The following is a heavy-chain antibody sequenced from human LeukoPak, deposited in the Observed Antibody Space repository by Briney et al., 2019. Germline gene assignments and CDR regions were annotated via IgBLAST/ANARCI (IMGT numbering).Heavy chain of an antibody. CDR2: ISSSSSNI. V-gene: IGHV3-11*06. CDR1: GFTFSDYY. D-gene: IGHD5-12*01. CDR3: ARSGTGYEKAFFDY. J-gene: IGHJ4*02. Sequence: GGSLRLSCAASGFTFSDYYMSWVRQAPEKGLEWVSFISSSSSNINYADPVKGRFTISRDNAKNSLYLQMNSLRAEDTAVYYCARSGTGYEKAFFDYWGQGTLVTVSS.